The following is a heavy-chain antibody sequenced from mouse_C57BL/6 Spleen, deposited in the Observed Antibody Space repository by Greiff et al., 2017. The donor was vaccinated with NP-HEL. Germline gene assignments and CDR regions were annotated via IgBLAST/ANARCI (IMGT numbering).Heavy chain of an antibody. Sequence: VKLMESDAELVKPGASVKISCKVSGYTFTDHTIHWMKQRPEQGLEWIGYIYPRDGSTKYNEKFKGKATLTADKSSSTAYMQLNSLTSEDSAVYYCARGGNPYYAMDYWGQGTTVTVSS. J-gene: IGHJ4*01. CDR1: GYTFTDHT. CDR3: ARGGNPYYAMDY. V-gene: IGHV1-78*01. D-gene: IGHD1-1*02. CDR2: IYPRDGST.